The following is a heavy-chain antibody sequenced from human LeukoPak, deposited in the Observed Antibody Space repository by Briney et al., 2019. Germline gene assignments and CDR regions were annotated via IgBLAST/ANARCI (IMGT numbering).Heavy chain of an antibody. CDR2: ISGTGSAT. CDR3: AKYTGRRAFDM. V-gene: IGHV3-23*01. Sequence: PGGSLRLSCAASAFTFSTHTMTWIRQTPGKGLEWVSTISGTGSATYYADSVRGRFTISRDNSKNTLYLQMNSLRAEDTAVYYCAKYTGRRAFDMWGQGTMVTVSS. D-gene: IGHD1-1*01. CDR1: AFTFSTHT. J-gene: IGHJ3*02.